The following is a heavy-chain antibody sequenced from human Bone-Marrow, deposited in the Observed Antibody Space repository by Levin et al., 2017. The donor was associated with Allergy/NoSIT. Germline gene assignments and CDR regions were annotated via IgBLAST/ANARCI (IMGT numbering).Heavy chain of an antibody. V-gene: IGHV1-18*01. CDR3: AREGGSFYDRKYYFDH. J-gene: IGHJ4*02. CDR1: GYTFIKYD. Sequence: ASVKVSCKASGYTFIKYDINWVRQAPGQGLEWMGWINVDNGDTKYVDNFQGRVSMTTDPSTGTVYLELRNLTSGDTAMYYCAREGGSFYDRKYYFDHWGQGTLVTVSS. CDR2: INVDNGDT. D-gene: IGHD3-16*01.